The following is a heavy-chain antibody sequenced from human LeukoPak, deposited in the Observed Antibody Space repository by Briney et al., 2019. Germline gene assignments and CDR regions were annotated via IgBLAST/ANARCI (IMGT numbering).Heavy chain of an antibody. V-gene: IGHV1-18*01. CDR3: ARDQRGGYSGYDKLFDY. J-gene: IGHJ4*02. CDR1: GYTFTSYG. D-gene: IGHD5-12*01. CDR2: ISAYNGNT. Sequence: ASVKVSCKASGYTFTSYGISWVRQAPGQGLEWMGWISAYNGNTNYAQKLQGRVTMTTDTSTSTAYMELRSLRSDDTAVYYCARDQRGGYSGYDKLFDYWGQGTLVTVSS.